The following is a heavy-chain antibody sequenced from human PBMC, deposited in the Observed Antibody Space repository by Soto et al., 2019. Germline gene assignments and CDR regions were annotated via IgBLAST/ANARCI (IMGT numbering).Heavy chain of an antibody. Sequence: SETLSLTCTVSGGSISSSSYYWGWIRQPPGKGLEWIGSIYYSGSTYYNPSLKSRVTISVDTSKNQFSLKLSSVTAADTAVYYCARGPPLIWGQGTLVTVSS. CDR2: IYYSGST. J-gene: IGHJ4*02. V-gene: IGHV4-39*07. CDR1: GGSISSSSYY. CDR3: ARGPPLI.